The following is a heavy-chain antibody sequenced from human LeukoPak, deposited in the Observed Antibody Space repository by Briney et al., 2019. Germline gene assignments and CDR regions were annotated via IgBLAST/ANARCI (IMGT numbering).Heavy chain of an antibody. CDR1: GYTFTSYG. CDR3: VRDGSYYDSSGYYYLY. CDR2: ISAYNGNT. D-gene: IGHD3-22*01. V-gene: IGHV1-18*01. Sequence: ASVKVSCKASGYTFTSYGISWVRRAPGQGLEWMGWISAYNGNTNYAQKLQGRVTMTTDTSTSTAYMELRSLRSDDTAVYYCVRDGSYYDSSGYYYLYWGQGTLVTVSS. J-gene: IGHJ4*02.